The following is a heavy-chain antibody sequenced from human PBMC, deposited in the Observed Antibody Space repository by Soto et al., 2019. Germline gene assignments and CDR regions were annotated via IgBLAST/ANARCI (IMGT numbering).Heavy chain of an antibody. Sequence: PGESLKISCAASGFTFSSYGMHRVRQAPGKGLEWVAVISYDGSNKYYADSVKGRFTISRDNSKNTLYLQMNSLRAEDTAVYYCARHGYNYGGGYFDYWGQGTQVTVSS. CDR2: ISYDGSNK. J-gene: IGHJ4*02. CDR1: GFTFSSYG. V-gene: IGHV3-30*03. D-gene: IGHD5-18*01. CDR3: ARHGYNYGGGYFDY.